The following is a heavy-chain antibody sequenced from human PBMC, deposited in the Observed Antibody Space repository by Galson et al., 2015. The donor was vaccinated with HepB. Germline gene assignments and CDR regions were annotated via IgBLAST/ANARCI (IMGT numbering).Heavy chain of an antibody. Sequence: SLRLSCAASGFTFSSYSMNWVRQAPGKGLEWVSSISSSSSYIYYADSVKGRFTISRDNAKNSLYLQMNSLRAEDTAVYYCARGGGEKLHWYFDLWGRGTLVTASS. CDR3: ARGGGEKLHWYFDL. V-gene: IGHV3-21*01. CDR2: ISSSSSYI. D-gene: IGHD3-16*01. CDR1: GFTFSSYS. J-gene: IGHJ2*01.